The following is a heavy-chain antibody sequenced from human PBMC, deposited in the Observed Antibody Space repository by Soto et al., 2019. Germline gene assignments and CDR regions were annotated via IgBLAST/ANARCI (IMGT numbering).Heavy chain of an antibody. CDR3: ASDLLDDYGGKGLAY. D-gene: IGHD4-17*01. CDR1: GGSLISGGYY. Sequence: QVQLQESGPGLEKPSQTLSLTCTVCGGSLISGGYYWSWIRKHPGKGLEWIGYIYNSGSNYYNPSLNSRVTISVDTSKNQFSLKLSSVTAADTAVYYCASDLLDDYGGKGLAYWGQGTLVTVSS. J-gene: IGHJ4*02. V-gene: IGHV4-31*03. CDR2: IYNSGSN.